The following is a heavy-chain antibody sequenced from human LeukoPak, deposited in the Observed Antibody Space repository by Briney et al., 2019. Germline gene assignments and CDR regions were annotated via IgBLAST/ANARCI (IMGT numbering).Heavy chain of an antibody. V-gene: IGHV4-59*01. CDR1: GGSISSYY. CDR3: ATGRAYSSVDY. D-gene: IGHD6-19*01. J-gene: IGHJ4*02. CDR2: IYYTGST. Sequence: SETLSLTCTVSGGSISSYYWSWIRQPPGKGLEWIGCIYYTGSTDYNPSLKSRVTISVDTSKNQFSLKLSSVTAADTAVYYCATGRAYSSVDYWGQGTLVTVSS.